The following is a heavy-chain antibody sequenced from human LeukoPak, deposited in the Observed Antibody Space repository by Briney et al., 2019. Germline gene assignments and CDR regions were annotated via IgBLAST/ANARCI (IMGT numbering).Heavy chain of an antibody. Sequence: SVKVSCKASGGTFSSYTISWVRQAPGQGLEWMGRIIPILGIANYAQKFQGRVTITADKSTTTAYMELSSLRSEDTAVYYCARDLTAYCGGDCYPHYWGQGTLVTVSS. V-gene: IGHV1-69*04. D-gene: IGHD2-21*01. CDR3: ARDLTAYCGGDCYPHY. CDR2: IIPILGIA. CDR1: GGTFSSYT. J-gene: IGHJ4*02.